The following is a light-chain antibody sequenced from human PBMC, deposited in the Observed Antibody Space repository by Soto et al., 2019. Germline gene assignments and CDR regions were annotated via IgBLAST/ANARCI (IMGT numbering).Light chain of an antibody. CDR1: QSISNS. Sequence: DIQMTQSLSSLSASVGDRVTITCRASQSISNSLSWYQQKPGKAPNFLIYVASTLQSGVPSRFSGSGSGTHFSLTISSLQPEDVATYYCQPTFSPPYTFGQGTKLEIK. CDR3: QPTFSPPYT. J-gene: IGKJ2*01. V-gene: IGKV1-39*01. CDR2: VAS.